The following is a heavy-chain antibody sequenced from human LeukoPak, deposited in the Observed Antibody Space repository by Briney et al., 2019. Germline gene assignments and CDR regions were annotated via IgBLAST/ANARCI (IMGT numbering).Heavy chain of an antibody. CDR2: IYYSGST. Sequence: PSETLSLTCTVSGGSLSSYFWSWIRQPPGKGLEWIGYIYYSGSTNYNPSLKSRVTISLDTSKNQFSLKLRSVTAADTAVYYCARVYYYDTSGYFFANWGQGTLVTVSS. J-gene: IGHJ4*02. D-gene: IGHD3-22*01. V-gene: IGHV4-59*01. CDR3: ARVYYYDTSGYFFAN. CDR1: GGSLSSYF.